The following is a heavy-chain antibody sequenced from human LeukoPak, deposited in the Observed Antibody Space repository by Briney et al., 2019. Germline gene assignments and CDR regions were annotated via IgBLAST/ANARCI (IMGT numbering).Heavy chain of an antibody. CDR2: VYYTGIT. V-gene: IGHV4-39*01. CDR1: GASISSYY. D-gene: IGHD6-13*01. CDR3: ARRSIAAAVDY. Sequence: SETLSLTCTVSGASISSYYWSWIRQPPGKGLEWIGSVYYTGITDYNPSLKSRATIFVDTSENKFSLNLTSVTAADTAVYYCARRSIAAAVDYWGRGTLVTVSS. J-gene: IGHJ4*02.